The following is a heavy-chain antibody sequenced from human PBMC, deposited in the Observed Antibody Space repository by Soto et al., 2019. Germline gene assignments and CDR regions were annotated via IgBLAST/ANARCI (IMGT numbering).Heavy chain of an antibody. V-gene: IGHV4-59*01. CDR3: ARIILTGYYGLEP. D-gene: IGHD3-9*01. J-gene: IGHJ5*02. CDR2: ICYTGKT. CDR1: GDSLTSYY. Sequence: QVQLQESGPGLVKPSETLSLTCSVSGDSLTSYYWTWVRQPPGKGLEWIGYICYTGKTNYNPSLKSRVTISMDLSKNQFSLELRSLTAADTAVYYCARIILTGYYGLEPWGQGTLVIVSA.